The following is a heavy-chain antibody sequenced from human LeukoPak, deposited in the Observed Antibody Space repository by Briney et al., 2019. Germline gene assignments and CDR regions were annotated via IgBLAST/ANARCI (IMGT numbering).Heavy chain of an antibody. J-gene: IGHJ5*02. V-gene: IGHV4-39*01. CDR2: IYYSGST. CDR3: ARHEYSGSYYGLSWFDP. Sequence: SETLSLTCTVSGGSISSYYWGWIRQPPGKGLEWIASIYYSGSTYYNPSLKSRVTISVDTSKNQLSLKLSSLTAADTAVYYCARHEYSGSYYGLSWFDPWGQGTLVTVPS. D-gene: IGHD1-26*01. CDR1: GGSISSYY.